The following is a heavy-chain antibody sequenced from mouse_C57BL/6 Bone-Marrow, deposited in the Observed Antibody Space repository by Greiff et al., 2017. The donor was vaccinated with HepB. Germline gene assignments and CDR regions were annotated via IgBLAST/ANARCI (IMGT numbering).Heavy chain of an antibody. CDR2: IYPGGGYT. CDR3: ARRTGTGYFDV. Sequence: QVQLKQSGAELVRPGTSVKMSCKASGYTFTNYWIGWAKQRPGHGLEWIGDIYPGGGYTNYNEKFKGKATLTADKSSSTAYMQFSSLTSEDSAIYYCARRTGTGYFDVWGTGTTVTVSS. V-gene: IGHV1-63*01. J-gene: IGHJ1*03. D-gene: IGHD4-1*01. CDR1: GYTFTNYW.